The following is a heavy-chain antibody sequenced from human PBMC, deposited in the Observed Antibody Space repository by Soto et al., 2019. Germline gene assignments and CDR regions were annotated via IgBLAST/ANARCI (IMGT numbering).Heavy chain of an antibody. V-gene: IGHV1-69*02. Sequence: QVQLVQSGAEVKKPGSSVKVSCKASGGTFSSYTISWVRQAPGQGLEWMGRIIPILGIANYAQKFQGRVTITADKSTSTASMELSSLRSEDTAVYYCARAYYSEADYDYYYMDVWGKGTTVTVSS. J-gene: IGHJ6*03. D-gene: IGHD2-15*01. CDR3: ARAYYSEADYDYYYMDV. CDR1: GGTFSSYT. CDR2: IIPILGIA.